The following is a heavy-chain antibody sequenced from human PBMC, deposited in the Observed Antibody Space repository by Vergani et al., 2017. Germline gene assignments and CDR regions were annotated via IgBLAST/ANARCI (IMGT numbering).Heavy chain of an antibody. CDR3: ARGKKGGWYEVDY. V-gene: IGHV4-4*03. D-gene: IGHD6-19*01. CDR2: IYHSGST. Sequence: QVQLQETGPGLVKTPGTLSLTCAVSGGSLRGTNWWSWVRRSPGKGLEWMGEIYHSGSTNYNPSPTSRVTRSVEKSKNQFSLELSSVTAADTAVYYCARGKKGGWYEVDYWGQGTLVTVSS. CDR1: GGSLRGTNW. J-gene: IGHJ4*02.